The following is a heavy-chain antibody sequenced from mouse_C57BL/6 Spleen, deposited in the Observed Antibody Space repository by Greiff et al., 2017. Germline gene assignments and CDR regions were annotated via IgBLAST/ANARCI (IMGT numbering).Heavy chain of an antibody. Sequence: QVQLKESGPELVKPGASVKISCKASGYAFSSSWMNWVKQRPGKGLEWIGRIYPGDGDTNYNGKFKGKATLTADKSSSTAYMQLSSLTSEDSAVYFCARNGLWFAYWGQGTLVTVSA. V-gene: IGHV1-82*01. CDR3: ARNGLWFAY. CDR2: IYPGDGDT. J-gene: IGHJ3*01. CDR1: GYAFSSSW.